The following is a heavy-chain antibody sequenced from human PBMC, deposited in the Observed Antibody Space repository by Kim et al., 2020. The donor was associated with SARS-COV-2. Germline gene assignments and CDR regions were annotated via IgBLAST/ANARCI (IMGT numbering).Heavy chain of an antibody. CDR2: IYWDDDK. J-gene: IGHJ5*02. Sequence: SGPTLVNPTQTLTLTCTFSGFSLSTSGVGVGWIRQPPGKALEWLALIYWDDDKRYSPSLKSRLTITKDTSKNQVVLTMTNMDPVDTVTYYCAHIYSSSWYPVGWFDPWGQGTLVTVSS. V-gene: IGHV2-5*02. CDR1: GFSLSTSGVG. CDR3: AHIYSSSWYPVGWFDP. D-gene: IGHD6-13*01.